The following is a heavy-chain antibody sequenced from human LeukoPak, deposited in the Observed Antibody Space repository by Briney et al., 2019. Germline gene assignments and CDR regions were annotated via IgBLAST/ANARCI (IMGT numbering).Heavy chain of an antibody. CDR3: ARVYGVYGSDDAFDM. D-gene: IGHD4-17*01. V-gene: IGHV1-18*01. Sequence: GASVKVSCKTSGYTFTTYNINWVRQAPGQGLEWMGWISTYNGETNYAQKFQHRVTMSRDTSANTVYLEVTSLKSDDTAVCFCARVYGVYGSDDAFDMWGQGTVVIVSS. CDR2: ISTYNGET. J-gene: IGHJ3*02. CDR1: GYTFTTYN.